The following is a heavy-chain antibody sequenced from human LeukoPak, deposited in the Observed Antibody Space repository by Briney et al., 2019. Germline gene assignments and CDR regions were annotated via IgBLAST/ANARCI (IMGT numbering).Heavy chain of an antibody. V-gene: IGHV1-18*01. J-gene: IGHJ4*02. CDR3: AARLRYYFDY. D-gene: IGHD2-15*01. CDR1: RYTFTSYG. Sequence: VASVKVSCKAFRYTFTSYGVSWVRQAPGQGLEWMGWISPHNGNTKYAQKLQGRVTMTTDTYTSTAYMELRSLRSDDTAVYYCAARLRYYFDYWGQGTLVTVSS. CDR2: ISPHNGNT.